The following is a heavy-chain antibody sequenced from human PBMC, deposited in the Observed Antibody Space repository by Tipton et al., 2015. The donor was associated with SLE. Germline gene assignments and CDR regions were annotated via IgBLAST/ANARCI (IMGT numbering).Heavy chain of an antibody. J-gene: IGHJ4*02. CDR2: IYHSGST. Sequence: TLSLTCTVSGDSITSDAYYWGWIRQPPGKGLEWLATIYHSGSTYYNASLKSRVTISIDTSKNQFSLKLNSVTVADTAVYYCARGRGMITYGGVFADWGQGTLVTVSS. CDR1: GDSITSDAYY. D-gene: IGHD3-16*02. CDR3: ARGRGMITYGGVFAD. V-gene: IGHV4-39*07.